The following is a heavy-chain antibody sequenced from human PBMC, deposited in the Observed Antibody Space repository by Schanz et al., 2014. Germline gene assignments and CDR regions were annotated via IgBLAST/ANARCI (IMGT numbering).Heavy chain of an antibody. CDR1: GFSISDAW. D-gene: IGHD1-1*01. J-gene: IGHJ4*02. CDR3: VKLPGATGTTSHFDY. V-gene: IGHV3-21*04. CDR2: ITASGDYM. Sequence: EVRLVESGGGLVEPGGALTLSCAASGFSISDAWMHWVRQAPGKGLEWVSSITASGDYMHYADSVKGRFTISRDNAKYTLYLQMNSLRAEATAVYYCVKLPGATGTTSHFDYWGQGTLVTVSS.